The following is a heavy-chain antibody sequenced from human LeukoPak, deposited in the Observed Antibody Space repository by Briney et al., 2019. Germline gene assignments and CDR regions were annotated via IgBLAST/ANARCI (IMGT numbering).Heavy chain of an antibody. D-gene: IGHD1-26*01. CDR1: GFTFSSYG. CDR2: IWYDGSNK. CDR3: ARDGT. Sequence: SGGSLRLSCAASGFTFSSYGMQWVRQAPGKGLDWVAGIWYDGSNKNYGDSVKGRFTISRDNSKNTLFLQMNSLRAEDTAVYYCARDGTWGPGTLVTVSS. J-gene: IGHJ5*02. V-gene: IGHV3-33*01.